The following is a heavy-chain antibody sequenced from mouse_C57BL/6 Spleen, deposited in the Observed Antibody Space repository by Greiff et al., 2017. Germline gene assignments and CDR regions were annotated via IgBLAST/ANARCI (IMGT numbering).Heavy chain of an antibody. CDR1: GYTFTGYG. CDR3: ARGLTAYWYFDV. J-gene: IGHJ1*03. D-gene: IGHD4-1*01. Sequence: VQLQQSGAELARPGASVKLSCKASGYTFTGYGISWVKQRTGQGLEWIGEIYPRSGNTYYNEKFKGKATLTADKSSSTAYMELGSLTSEDSAVECCARGLTAYWYFDVWGTGTTVTVSS. CDR2: IYPRSGNT. V-gene: IGHV1-81*01.